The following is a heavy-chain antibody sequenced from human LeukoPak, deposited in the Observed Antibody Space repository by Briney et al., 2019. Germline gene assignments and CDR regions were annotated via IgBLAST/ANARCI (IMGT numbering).Heavy chain of an antibody. D-gene: IGHD1-26*01. Sequence: GGSLRLSCAASGFTFSDYYMSWIRQAPGKGLEWVSYISSSGSTIYYADSVKGRFTISRDNAKNSLYLQMNSLRAEDTAVYYCARARSRSGSFPLGVWNYWGQGTLVTVSS. V-gene: IGHV3-11*01. CDR2: ISSSGSTI. CDR1: GFTFSDYY. J-gene: IGHJ4*02. CDR3: ARARSRSGSFPLGVWNY.